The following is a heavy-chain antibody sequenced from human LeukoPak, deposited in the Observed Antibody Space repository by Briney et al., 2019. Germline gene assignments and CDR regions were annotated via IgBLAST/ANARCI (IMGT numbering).Heavy chain of an antibody. Sequence: GGSLRLSCAASGFTFDNYRMSWVRQAPGKGLEWVGRTRDKGNSYTTEYAASVKGRFTVSRDDSKNSVDLQMNSLRIEDTAVYYCARGPERGSSPYYHYGMDVWGQGTTVTVSS. CDR1: GFTFDNYR. CDR3: ARGPERGSSPYYHYGMDV. D-gene: IGHD1-26*01. V-gene: IGHV3-72*01. J-gene: IGHJ6*02. CDR2: TRDKGNSYTT.